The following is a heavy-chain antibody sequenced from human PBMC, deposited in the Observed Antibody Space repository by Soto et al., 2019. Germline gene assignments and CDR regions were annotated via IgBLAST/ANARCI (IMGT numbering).Heavy chain of an antibody. D-gene: IGHD1-7*01. J-gene: IGHJ3*02. Sequence: GESLKISCKASGYSFTNYWIAWVRQMPGKGLEWMGVVYPADSDTRYNPSFQGQVTISADKSITTAYLQWSGLKASDTAMYYCTRPGTSRGFDIWGQGTMVTVSS. V-gene: IGHV5-51*01. CDR1: GYSFTNYW. CDR3: TRPGTSRGFDI. CDR2: VYPADSDT.